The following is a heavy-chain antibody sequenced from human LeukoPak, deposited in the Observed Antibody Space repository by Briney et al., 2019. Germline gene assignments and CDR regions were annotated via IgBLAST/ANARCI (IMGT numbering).Heavy chain of an antibody. CDR3: AKARYSGYDHYYFDY. Sequence: AGGSLRLSCAASGFTFSSYAMSWVRQAPGKGLEWVSAISGSGGSTYYADSVEGRFTISRDNSKNTLYLQMNSLRAEDTAVYYCAKARYSGYDHYYFDYWGQGTLVTVSS. D-gene: IGHD5-12*01. CDR1: GFTFSSYA. J-gene: IGHJ4*02. V-gene: IGHV3-23*01. CDR2: ISGSGGST.